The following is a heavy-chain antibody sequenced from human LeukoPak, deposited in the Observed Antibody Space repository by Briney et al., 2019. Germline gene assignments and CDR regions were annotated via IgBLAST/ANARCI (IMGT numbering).Heavy chain of an antibody. CDR1: GXTFSSYW. CDR2: INSDGSST. J-gene: IGHJ4*02. V-gene: IGHV3-74*01. Sequence: GGSLRLSCAASGXTFSSYWMHWVRQAPGKGLVWVSRINSDGSSTSYADSVKGRFTISRDNAKNTLYLQMNSLRAEDTAVYYCARAKNGYSYGHWGQGTLVTVSS. D-gene: IGHD5-18*01. CDR3: ARAKNGYSYGH.